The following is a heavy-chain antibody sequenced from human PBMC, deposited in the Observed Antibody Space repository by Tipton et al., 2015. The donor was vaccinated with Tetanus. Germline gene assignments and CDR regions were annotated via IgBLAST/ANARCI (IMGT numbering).Heavy chain of an antibody. J-gene: IGHJ4*02. D-gene: IGHD2-21*02. CDR2: IKRDGSSI. CDR1: GFTFSSDW. CDR3: ARAPRYCGGDCYHFDY. Sequence: SLRLSCAASGFTFSSDWMHWVRQAPGKGLVWVSRIKRDGSSISYEDSVKGRFTISRDNAKNTLYLQMNSLRVEDPAIYYCARAPRYCGGDCYHFDYWGQGTLVTVSS. V-gene: IGHV3-74*01.